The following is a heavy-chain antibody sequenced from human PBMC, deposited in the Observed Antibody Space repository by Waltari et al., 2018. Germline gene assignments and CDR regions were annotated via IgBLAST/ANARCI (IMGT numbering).Heavy chain of an antibody. J-gene: IGHJ6*03. D-gene: IGHD2-2*02. CDR2: INHSGST. Sequence: QVQLQQWGAGLLKPSETLSLTCAVYGGSFSGYYWSWIRQPPGKGLEWIGEINHSGSTNYNPSLKSRVTISVDTSKNQFSLKLSSVTAADTAVYYCARGPRYCSSTSCYKQYYYYYYMDVWGKGTTVTISS. V-gene: IGHV4-34*01. CDR1: GGSFSGYY. CDR3: ARGPRYCSSTSCYKQYYYYYYMDV.